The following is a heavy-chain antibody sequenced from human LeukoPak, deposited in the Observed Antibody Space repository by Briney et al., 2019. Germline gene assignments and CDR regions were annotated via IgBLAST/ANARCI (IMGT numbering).Heavy chain of an antibody. CDR1: GFTFSNYA. J-gene: IGHJ4*02. V-gene: IGHV3-23*01. CDR3: AKWGDYDVLTGYYDSDY. CDR2: IVGSGAST. D-gene: IGHD3-9*01. Sequence: PGGSLRLSCAASGFTFSNYAMSWVRQAPGKGLEWFSAIVGSGASTYYADSVKGRFTISRDNSKNTLYLQMNSLRAEDTALYYCAKWGDYDVLTGYYDSDYWGQGTLVTVSS.